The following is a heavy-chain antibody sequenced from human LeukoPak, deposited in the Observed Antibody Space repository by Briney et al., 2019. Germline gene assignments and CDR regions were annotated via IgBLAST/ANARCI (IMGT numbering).Heavy chain of an antibody. CDR3: ARHRSYSSSWYRNYYYHYGMDV. CDR2: IYYGGST. J-gene: IGHJ6*02. D-gene: IGHD6-13*01. V-gene: IGHV4-59*08. CDR1: GGSISSYY. Sequence: SETLSLTCTVSGGSISSYYWSWIRQPPGKGLEWIGYIYYGGSTNYNPSLKSRVTISVDTSKNQFSLKLSSVTAADTAVYYCARHRSYSSSWYRNYYYHYGMDVWGQGATVTVSS.